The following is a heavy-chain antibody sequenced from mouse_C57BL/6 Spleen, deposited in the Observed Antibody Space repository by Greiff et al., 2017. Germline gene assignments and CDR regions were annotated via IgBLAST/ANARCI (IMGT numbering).Heavy chain of an antibody. CDR2: IDPSDSET. Sequence: QVQLQQPGAELVRPGSSVKLSCKASGYTFTSYWMHWVKQRPIQGLEWIGNIDPSDSETHYNQKFKDKATLTVDKSSSTAYMQLSSLTSEDSAVYYCARIYYYGSSYDVDYWGQGTTLTVSS. CDR1: GYTFTSYW. J-gene: IGHJ2*01. CDR3: ARIYYYGSSYDVDY. D-gene: IGHD1-1*01. V-gene: IGHV1-52*01.